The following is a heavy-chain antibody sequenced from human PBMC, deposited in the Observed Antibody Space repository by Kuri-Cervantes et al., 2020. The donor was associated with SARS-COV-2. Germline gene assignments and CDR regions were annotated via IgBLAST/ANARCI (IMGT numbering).Heavy chain of an antibody. V-gene: IGHV3-21*01. CDR3: ARAGVKDIVATITSYYYYYGMDV. D-gene: IGHD5-12*01. CDR1: GFTFSSYN. CDR2: ISSSSFYI. J-gene: IGHJ6*02. Sequence: GESLKISCAASGFTFSSYNMNWVRQAPGKGLEWVSSISSSSFYIYYADSVKGRFTISRDNAKNSLYLQMNSLRAEDTAVYYCARAGVKDIVATITSYYYYYGMDVWGQGTTVTVSS.